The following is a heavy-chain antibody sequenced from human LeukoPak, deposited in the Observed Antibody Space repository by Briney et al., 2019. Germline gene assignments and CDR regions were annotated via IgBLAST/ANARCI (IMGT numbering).Heavy chain of an antibody. J-gene: IGHJ4*02. V-gene: IGHV4-61*01. D-gene: IGHD6-13*01. CDR1: GGSVSSGSYY. Sequence: SETLSLTCTVSGGSVSSGSYYWSWIRQPPGKGPEWIGYIYYSGSTNYNPSLKSRVTISVDTSKNQFSLKLSSVTAADTAVYYCARWPAAAGNDYWGQGTLVTVSS. CDR3: ARWPAAAGNDY. CDR2: IYYSGST.